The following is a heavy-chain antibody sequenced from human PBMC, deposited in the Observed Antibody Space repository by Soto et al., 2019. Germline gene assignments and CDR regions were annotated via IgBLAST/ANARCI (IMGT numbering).Heavy chain of an antibody. J-gene: IGHJ6*02. V-gene: IGHV2-5*02. D-gene: IGHD3-10*01. CDR2: IYWDDDK. CDR1: GFSLSTSGVG. Sequence: KESGPTLVKPTQTLTLTCTFSGFSLSTSGVGVGWIRQPPGKALEWLALIYWDDDKRYSPSLKSRLTITKDTSKNQVVLTMTNMDPVDTATYYCAHHTIVRGVDYYYYYGMDVWGQGTTVTVSS. CDR3: AHHTIVRGVDYYYYYGMDV.